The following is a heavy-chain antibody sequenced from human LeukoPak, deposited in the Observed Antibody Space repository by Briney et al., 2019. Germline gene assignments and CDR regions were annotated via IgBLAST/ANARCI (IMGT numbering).Heavy chain of an antibody. CDR3: ARAGTWRYDFDY. Sequence: SETLSLTCTVSGGSISRYYWGWIRQPPGKGLEWSGYIYYSGSTNYNPSLKSRVTISVDTSKNQFSLKLTSVTTADTAVYYCARAGTWRYDFDYWGQGTLVTVSS. J-gene: IGHJ4*02. D-gene: IGHD3-3*01. V-gene: IGHV4-59*01. CDR2: IYYSGST. CDR1: GGSISRYY.